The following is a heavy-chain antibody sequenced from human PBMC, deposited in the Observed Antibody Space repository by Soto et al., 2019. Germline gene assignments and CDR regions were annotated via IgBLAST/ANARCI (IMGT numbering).Heavy chain of an antibody. V-gene: IGHV5-10-1*01. Sequence: GESLKISCKGSGYSFTSYWISWVRQMPGKGLEWMGRIDPSDSYTNYSPSFQGHVTISADKSISTAYLQRSSLKASDTAMYYCASPISSIAVRGYYYGMDVWGQGATVTVSS. CDR3: ASPISSIAVRGYYYGMDV. D-gene: IGHD6-6*01. CDR1: GYSFTSYW. J-gene: IGHJ6*02. CDR2: IDPSDSYT.